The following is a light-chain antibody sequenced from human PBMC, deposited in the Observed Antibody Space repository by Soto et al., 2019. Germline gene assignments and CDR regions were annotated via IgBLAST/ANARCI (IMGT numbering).Light chain of an antibody. CDR1: DIGSKS. V-gene: IGLV3-21*02. CDR2: DDS. J-gene: IGLJ1*01. CDR3: QVWDSSSEHYV. Sequence: SSELTQPPSVSVAPGQTARITCEGNDIGSKSVQWYQLKPGQAHVLVVYDDSARPSGVPERLSGSNSGNTATLTISRVEAGDEADFYCQVWDSSSEHYVFGIGTKVTVL.